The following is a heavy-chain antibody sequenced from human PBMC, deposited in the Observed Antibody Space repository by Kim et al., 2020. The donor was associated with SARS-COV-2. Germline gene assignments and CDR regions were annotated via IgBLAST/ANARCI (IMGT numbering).Heavy chain of an antibody. Sequence: SETLSLTCTVSGGSISSYYWSWIWLPPRKGLEWIGLVFYSWSTNSYPSLTSRVTISVATYTTQLSLNLSSVTVADTAAYFCACASTTHLIWFVPCG. V-gene: IGHV4-59*13. CDR1: GGSISSYY. J-gene: IGHJ5*02. CDR3: ACASTTHLIWFVP. CDR2: VFYSWST. D-gene: IGHD4-17*01.